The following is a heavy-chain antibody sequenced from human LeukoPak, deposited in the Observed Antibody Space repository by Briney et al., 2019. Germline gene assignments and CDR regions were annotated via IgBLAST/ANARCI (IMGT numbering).Heavy chain of an antibody. J-gene: IGHJ4*02. D-gene: IGHD3-22*01. Sequence: PGGSLRLSCAASGFTFSSYEMNWVRQAPGKGLEWVSYISSSGSTIYYADSVKGRFTISRDNAKNSLYLQMNSLRAEDTAVYYCARDRVGYYYDYWGREPWSPSPQ. CDR2: ISSSGSTI. CDR3: ARDRVGYYYDY. V-gene: IGHV3-48*03. CDR1: GFTFSSYE.